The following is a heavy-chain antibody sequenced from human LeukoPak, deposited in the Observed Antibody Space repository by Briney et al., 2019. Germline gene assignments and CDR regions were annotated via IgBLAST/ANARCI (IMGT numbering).Heavy chain of an antibody. D-gene: IGHD6-6*01. CDR3: AIRPSIAASATRFDH. J-gene: IGHJ4*02. Sequence: PGGSLRLSCAASGFTFSSYAMSWVRQAPGKGLEWVSAISGSGGSTYYAASVKGRFTVSRDNSKNTLYLQMNSLRAEDTAVYFCAIRPSIAASATRFDHWGQGTLVTVSS. CDR2: ISGSGGST. V-gene: IGHV3-23*01. CDR1: GFTFSSYA.